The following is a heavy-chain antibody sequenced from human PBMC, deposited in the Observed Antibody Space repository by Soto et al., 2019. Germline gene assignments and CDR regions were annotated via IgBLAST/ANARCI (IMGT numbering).Heavy chain of an antibody. Sequence: QVQLVQSGAEVKKPGASVKVSCKASGYIFTGYYFHWVRQAPGQGLEWMGWINPNSGTNYAQNFQGRVIMTRDTSISTAYMELSGLRFDDTAVYYCATRHTSGRDAFHIWGQGTMVTVSS. CDR2: INPNSGT. V-gene: IGHV1-2*02. J-gene: IGHJ3*02. CDR1: GYIFTGYY. D-gene: IGHD6-25*01. CDR3: ATRHTSGRDAFHI.